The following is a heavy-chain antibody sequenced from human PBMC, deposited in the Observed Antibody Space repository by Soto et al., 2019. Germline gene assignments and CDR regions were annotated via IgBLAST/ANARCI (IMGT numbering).Heavy chain of an antibody. Sequence: QVTLKEAGPTLLKPTQTLTLTCTFSGFSLSTSGMGVGWIRQPPGKALEWLALIYWDDDRRHSPSLKSRLTIPKDTSKNQVVLTMTNMDPVDTATYYCARRYYDTLTGLPYYFDHWGQGTLVTVSS. CDR1: GFSLSTSGMG. D-gene: IGHD3-9*01. CDR2: IYWDDDR. V-gene: IGHV2-5*02. CDR3: ARRYYDTLTGLPYYFDH. J-gene: IGHJ4*02.